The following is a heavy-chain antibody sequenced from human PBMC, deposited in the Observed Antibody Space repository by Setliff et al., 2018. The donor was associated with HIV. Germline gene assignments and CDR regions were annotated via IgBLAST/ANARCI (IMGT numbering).Heavy chain of an antibody. CDR2: IHYSGTA. CDR1: GGSINSGGYY. CDR3: ARPSTGGGYNYWYFDL. J-gene: IGHJ2*01. D-gene: IGHD5-12*01. Sequence: SETLSLTCAVSGGSINSGGYYWTWIRQHPGMGLEWIGYIHYSGTAYYNPSLKSRVTISVDTSKNQFSLKLSSVTAADTAVYYCARPSTGGGYNYWYFDLWGRGTLVTVSS. V-gene: IGHV4-31*11.